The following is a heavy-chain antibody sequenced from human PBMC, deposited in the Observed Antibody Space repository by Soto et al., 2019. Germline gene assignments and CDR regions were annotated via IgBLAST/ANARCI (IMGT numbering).Heavy chain of an antibody. CDR1: GFTFSSYA. D-gene: IGHD3-22*01. Sequence: PGRSLRLSCAASGFTFSSYAMSWVRQAPGKGLEWVSAISGSGGSTYYADSVKGRFTISRDNSKNTLYLQMNSLRAEDTAVYYCAKDKEGTMIVVVSLPPVSAFDILGQGTMVTVSS. CDR2: ISGSGGST. V-gene: IGHV3-23*01. J-gene: IGHJ3*02. CDR3: AKDKEGTMIVVVSLPPVSAFDI.